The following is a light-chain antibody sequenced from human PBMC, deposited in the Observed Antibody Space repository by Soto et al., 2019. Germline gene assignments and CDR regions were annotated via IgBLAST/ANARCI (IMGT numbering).Light chain of an antibody. J-gene: IGLJ1*01. Sequence: QSVLTQPPSASGTPGQRVTISCSGSSSNIGSNYVYWYQQLPGTVPKLLIYRNNQRPSGVPDRFSGSKSGTSASLAISGLRSEDEADYYCAAWDDSLSGPSYVFGTGTKVTVL. V-gene: IGLV1-47*01. CDR1: SSNIGSNY. CDR2: RNN. CDR3: AAWDDSLSGPSYV.